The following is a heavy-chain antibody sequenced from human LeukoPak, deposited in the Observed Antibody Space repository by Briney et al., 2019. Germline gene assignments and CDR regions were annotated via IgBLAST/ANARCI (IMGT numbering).Heavy chain of an antibody. Sequence: PSETLSLTCTVSGGSISSSSYYWGWIRQPPGKGLEWIGYIYYSGSTNYNPSLKSRVTISVDTSKNQFSLKLSSVTAADTAVYYCARGRDWVFANDAFDIWGQGTMVTVSS. CDR3: ARGRDWVFANDAFDI. D-gene: IGHD1-26*01. J-gene: IGHJ3*02. CDR2: IYYSGST. CDR1: GGSISSSSYY. V-gene: IGHV4-61*05.